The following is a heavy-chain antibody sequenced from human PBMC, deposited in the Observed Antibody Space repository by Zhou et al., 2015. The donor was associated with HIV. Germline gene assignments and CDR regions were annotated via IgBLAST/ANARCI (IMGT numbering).Heavy chain of an antibody. CDR3: ARDPEDNRDIDY. CDR2: ISAHSGNT. D-gene: IGHD1-1*01. Sequence: QVQLVQSGGEVKEPGASVKVSCKASGYTFTNYGIAWVRQAPGHGLEWMGWISAHSGNTIYVENIQGRVTMTTDTSTSTAYMELRSLRFEDTAVYFCARDPEDNRDIDYWGQGTLVTVSS. J-gene: IGHJ4*02. CDR1: GYTFTNYG. V-gene: IGHV1-18*01.